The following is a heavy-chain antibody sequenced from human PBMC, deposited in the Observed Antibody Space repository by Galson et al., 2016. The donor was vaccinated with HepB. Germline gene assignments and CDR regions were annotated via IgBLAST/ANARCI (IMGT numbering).Heavy chain of an antibody. V-gene: IGHV3-21*01. D-gene: IGHD3-16*01. Sequence: SLRLSCAVSGFTSSSYTMNWVRQAPGKGLEWVSSISRSSSHIYYADSVKGRFTISRDNAENSLYLQMNSLRAEDTAVYYCTNLGISGYWGQGTLVTVSS. CDR2: ISRSSSHI. J-gene: IGHJ4*02. CDR3: TNLGISGY. CDR1: GFTSSSYT.